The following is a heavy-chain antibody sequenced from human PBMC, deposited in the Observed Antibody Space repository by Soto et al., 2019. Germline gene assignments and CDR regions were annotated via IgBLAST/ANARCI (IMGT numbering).Heavy chain of an antibody. D-gene: IGHD3-10*01. J-gene: IGHJ6*02. Sequence: EVQLLESGGGLVQPGGSLRLSCAASGFTFSSYAMSWVHQAPGKGLEWVSAISGSGGSTYYADSVKGRFTISRDNSKNTLYLQMNSLRAEDTAVYYCAKEGLDYGSGRYYYYGMDVWGQGTTVTVSS. CDR1: GFTFSSYA. CDR2: ISGSGGST. V-gene: IGHV3-23*01. CDR3: AKEGLDYGSGRYYYYGMDV.